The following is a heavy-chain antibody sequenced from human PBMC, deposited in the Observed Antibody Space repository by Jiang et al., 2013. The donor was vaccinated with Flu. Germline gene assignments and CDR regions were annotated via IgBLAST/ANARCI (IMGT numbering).Heavy chain of an antibody. CDR1: NSAA. CDR2: TYYRSKWYN. J-gene: IGHJ4*02. V-gene: IGHV6-1*01. CDR3: ARVVAVAGCFDY. Sequence: NSAAWNWIRQSPSRGLGWLGRTYYRSKWYNDYAVSVKSRITINPDTSKNQFSLQLNSVTPEDTAVYYCARVVAVAGCFDYWGQGTLVTVSS. D-gene: IGHD6-19*01.